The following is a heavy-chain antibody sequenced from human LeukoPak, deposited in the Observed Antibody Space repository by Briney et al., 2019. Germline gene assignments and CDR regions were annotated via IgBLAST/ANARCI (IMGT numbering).Heavy chain of an antibody. J-gene: IGHJ6*03. CDR1: GFTFSSYW. D-gene: IGHD1-7*01. CDR2: IKQDGSEK. Sequence: GGSLRLSCAASGFTFSSYWMSWVRQAPGKGLEWVANIKQDGSEKYYVDSVKGRFTISRDNAKNSLYLQMNSLGAEDTAVYYCARVRGTWYYYYMTSGAKGPRSPSP. V-gene: IGHV3-7*01. CDR3: ARVRGTWYYYYMTS.